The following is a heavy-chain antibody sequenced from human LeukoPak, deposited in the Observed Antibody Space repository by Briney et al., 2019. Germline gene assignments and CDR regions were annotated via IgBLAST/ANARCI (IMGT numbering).Heavy chain of an antibody. V-gene: IGHV3-23*01. D-gene: IGHD6-19*01. CDR2: ISGSGGST. CDR3: ARTGIAVAAGFDI. J-gene: IGHJ3*02. Sequence: GGSLRLACAASGLTFSSYAMGWVRQAPAKGLEWVSAISGSGGSTYYADSVKGRFAISRDNAKNSLYLQMNSLRAEDTAVYYCARTGIAVAAGFDIWGQGTMVTVSS. CDR1: GLTFSSYA.